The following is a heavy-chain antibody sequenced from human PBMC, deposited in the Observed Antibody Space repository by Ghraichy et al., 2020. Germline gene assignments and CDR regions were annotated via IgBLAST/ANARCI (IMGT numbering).Heavy chain of an antibody. Sequence: ASVKVSCKASGYTFTGYYMHWVRQAPGQGLEWMGRINPNSGGTNYAQKFQGRVTMTRDTSISTAYMELSRLRSDDTAVYYCARGLGYCTNGVCYSLDYWGQGTLVTVSS. CDR3: ARGLGYCTNGVCYSLDY. V-gene: IGHV1-2*06. CDR2: INPNSGGT. D-gene: IGHD2-8*01. J-gene: IGHJ4*02. CDR1: GYTFTGYY.